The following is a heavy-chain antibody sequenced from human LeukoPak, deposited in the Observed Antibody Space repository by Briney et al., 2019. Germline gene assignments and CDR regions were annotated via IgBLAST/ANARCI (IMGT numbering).Heavy chain of an antibody. CDR3: ARGYGKMYYYDSSGCAFDI. CDR1: GYTFTSYD. J-gene: IGHJ3*02. V-gene: IGHV1-8*01. Sequence: ASVKVSCKASGYTFTSYDINWVRQATGQGLEWMGWMNPNSGNTGYAQKFQGRVTMTRNTSISTAYMELSSLRSEDTAVYYCARGYGKMYYYDSSGCAFDIWGQGTMVTVSS. D-gene: IGHD3-22*01. CDR2: MNPNSGNT.